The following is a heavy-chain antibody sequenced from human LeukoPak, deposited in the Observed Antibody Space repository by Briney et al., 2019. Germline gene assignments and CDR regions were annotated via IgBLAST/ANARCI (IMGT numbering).Heavy chain of an antibody. V-gene: IGHV5-51*07. J-gene: IGHJ3*02. Sequence: GESLKISCKGSGYSFTSYWIGWVHQMPGKGLEWMGIIYPGDSDTRYSPSFQGQVTISADKSISTAYLQWSSLKASDTAMYYCARPLWGATGTTSHDAFDIWGQGTMVTVSS. D-gene: IGHD1-1*01. CDR3: ARPLWGATGTTSHDAFDI. CDR1: GYSFTSYW. CDR2: IYPGDSDT.